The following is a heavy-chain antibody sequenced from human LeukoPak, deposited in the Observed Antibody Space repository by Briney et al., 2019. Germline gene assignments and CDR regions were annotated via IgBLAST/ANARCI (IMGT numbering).Heavy chain of an antibody. Sequence: ASVKVSCKASGYTFTSYAMNWVRQAPGQGLEWMGWINTNTGNPTYAQGFTGRFVFSLDTSVSTAYPQINSLKAENTAVYYCARDPETTVTTSVDYWGQGTLVTVSS. CDR3: ARDPETTVTTSVDY. D-gene: IGHD4-17*01. J-gene: IGHJ4*02. CDR2: INTNTGNP. CDR1: GYTFTSYA. V-gene: IGHV7-4-1*02.